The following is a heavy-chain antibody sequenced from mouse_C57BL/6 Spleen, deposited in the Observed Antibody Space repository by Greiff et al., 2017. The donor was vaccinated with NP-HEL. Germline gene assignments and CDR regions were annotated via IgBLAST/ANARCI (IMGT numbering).Heavy chain of an antibody. D-gene: IGHD2-5*01. CDR3: AREHSNGAWFAY. CDR2: IYPSDSET. CDR1: GYTFTSYW. J-gene: IGHJ3*01. Sequence: QVQLQQSGAELVRPGSSVKLSCKASGYTFTSYWMDWVKQRPGQGLEWIGNIYPSDSETHYNQKFKDKATLTVDKSSSTAYMQLSSLTSEDSAVYYCAREHSNGAWFAYWGQGTLVTVSA. V-gene: IGHV1-61*01.